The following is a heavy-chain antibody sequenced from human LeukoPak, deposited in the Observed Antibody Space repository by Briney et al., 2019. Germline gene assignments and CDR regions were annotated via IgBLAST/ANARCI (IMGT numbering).Heavy chain of an antibody. CDR3: ARGVWQYQRGTYFDF. J-gene: IGHJ4*02. D-gene: IGHD2-2*01. V-gene: IGHV2-5*02. Sequence: SVPTLLNPTLTLTLTCTFSGVSPSNSEVGLGWIRQPPGKALEWLALLYWDDDNLYNPSLKSRLTITKDTSKNQVVLTMTNMDPVDTAIYYCARGVWQYQRGTYFDFWGQGILVSVSS. CDR1: GVSPSNSEVG. CDR2: LYWDDDN.